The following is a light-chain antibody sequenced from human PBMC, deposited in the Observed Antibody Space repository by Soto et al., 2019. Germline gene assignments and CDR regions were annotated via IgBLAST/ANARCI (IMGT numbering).Light chain of an antibody. Sequence: EIVLTQSPGTLSLSPGERATLSCRASQSVSDMYLAWYQQKPGQAPRLLIYASNRATGIPDRFSGSGSGTDFTLTISRLEHDDFAVYYCQHYGTSALFGPGTKVEIK. V-gene: IGKV3-20*01. CDR1: QSVSDMY. CDR3: QHYGTSAL. CDR2: AS. J-gene: IGKJ3*01.